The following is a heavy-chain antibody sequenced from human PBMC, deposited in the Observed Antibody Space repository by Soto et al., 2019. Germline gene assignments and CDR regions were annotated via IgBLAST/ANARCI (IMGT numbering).Heavy chain of an antibody. V-gene: IGHV4-59*08. CDR1: GGSMSPYY. CDR3: ARHSKKTGDFDYYYGMEV. J-gene: IGHJ6*02. CDR2: IYYRGNT. Sequence: PSETLSLTCSVFGGSMSPYYWSWIRQSPGKGLEWIANIYYRGNTNYNPSLESRVTISIDTSKNQFSLKLNSLTAADTAVYYCARHSKKTGDFDYYYGMEVWGQGTTVTVSS. D-gene: IGHD7-27*01.